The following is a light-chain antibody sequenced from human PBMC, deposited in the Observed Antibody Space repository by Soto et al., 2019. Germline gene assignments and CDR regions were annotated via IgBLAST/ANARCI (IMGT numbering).Light chain of an antibody. CDR1: QSISSY. J-gene: IGKJ1*01. Sequence: DIQMTQSPSSLSASVGDRVTITCRASQSISSYLNWYQQKPGKAPNLLIYAASSLQSGVPSRFSGSGSGTDFTLNISSLQPEDFATYYCQQSYSSPSTFGQGTKVDI. CDR2: AAS. CDR3: QQSYSSPST. V-gene: IGKV1-39*01.